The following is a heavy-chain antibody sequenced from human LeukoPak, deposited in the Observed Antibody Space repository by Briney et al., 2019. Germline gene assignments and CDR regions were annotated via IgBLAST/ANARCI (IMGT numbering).Heavy chain of an antibody. CDR1: GYTFTSYD. D-gene: IGHD3-3*01. CDR3: ATHDFWSGYGMDV. Sequence: ASVKVSCKASGYTFTSYDINWVRQATGQGLEWMGWMNPNSGTTGYAQKFLGRVTMTEDTSTDTAYMELSSLRSEDTAVYYCATHDFWSGYGMDVWGQGTTVTVSS. CDR2: MNPNSGTT. V-gene: IGHV1-8*01. J-gene: IGHJ6*02.